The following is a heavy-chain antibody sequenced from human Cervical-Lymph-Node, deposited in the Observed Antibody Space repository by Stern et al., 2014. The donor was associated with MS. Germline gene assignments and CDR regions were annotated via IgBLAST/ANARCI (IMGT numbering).Heavy chain of an antibody. CDR1: GGSFSGYH. D-gene: IGHD1-1*01. J-gene: IGHJ5*02. CDR2: INHSGDT. V-gene: IGHV4-34*01. CDR3: AKPANGNWFDP. Sequence: QVQLQQWGAGLLKPSETLSLTCGVYGGSFSGYHWSWIRQSPGKGLEWIGEINHSGDTNYNPSLESRVTISVDTSKNQFSLQLRSVTAADTAVYYCAKPANGNWFDPWGQGTLVTVSS.